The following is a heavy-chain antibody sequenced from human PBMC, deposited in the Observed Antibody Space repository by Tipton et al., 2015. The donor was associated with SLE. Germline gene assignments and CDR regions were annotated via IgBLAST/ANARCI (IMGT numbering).Heavy chain of an antibody. CDR3: ARGVRIAVVKGWYFDL. D-gene: IGHD6-19*01. V-gene: IGHV4-39*07. J-gene: IGHJ2*01. Sequence: LRLSCTVSGDSISSSPYYWGWIRQPPGKGLEWMGRFYPGGTTGYNPSFKSRVTMSADTSKNQFSLKLNSVTAADTAVYYCARGVRIAVVKGWYFDLWGRGTLVTVSS. CDR1: GDSISSSPYY. CDR2: FYPGGTT.